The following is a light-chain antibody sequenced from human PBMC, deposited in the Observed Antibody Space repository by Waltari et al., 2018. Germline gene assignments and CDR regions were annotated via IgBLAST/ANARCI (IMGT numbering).Light chain of an antibody. J-gene: IGKJ2*01. CDR1: QSLLYISNNKNY. CDR3: QQDYDIPYT. CDR2: WAT. V-gene: IGKV4-1*01. Sequence: DIVMTQSPESLAVSLGERATIRCKSSQSLLYISNNKNYLSWYQQKPGQPPRLLMYWATTLESWVPDRFCGSGSGTDVTLTSGSLQSEDVAVYYCQQDYDIPYTFGRGTKLVIK.